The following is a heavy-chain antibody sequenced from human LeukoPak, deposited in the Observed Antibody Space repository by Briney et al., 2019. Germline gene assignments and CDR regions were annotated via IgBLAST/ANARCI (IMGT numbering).Heavy chain of an antibody. CDR1: GGTFSSYA. Sequence: ASVKVSCKASGGTFSSYAISWVRQAPGQGLEWMGRIIPIFGTANYAQKFQGRVTITTDESTSTAYMELSSLSSEDTAGYYGANMGAVAGWFDYWGQGTLVTVSS. CDR3: ANMGAVAGWFDY. D-gene: IGHD6-19*01. J-gene: IGHJ4*02. V-gene: IGHV1-69*05. CDR2: IIPIFGTA.